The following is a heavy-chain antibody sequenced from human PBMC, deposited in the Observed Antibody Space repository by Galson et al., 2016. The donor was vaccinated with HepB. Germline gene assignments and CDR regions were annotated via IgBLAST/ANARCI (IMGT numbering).Heavy chain of an antibody. D-gene: IGHD3-22*01. CDR3: ALPLINNYYDSTNYRRQTYFVS. CDR1: GFSLTTSGVG. J-gene: IGHJ4*02. CDR2: IYWDDDK. V-gene: IGHV2-5*02. Sequence: PALVKPTQTLTLTCTFSGFSLTTSGVGVGWIRQPPGKALEWLAVIYWDDDKRYSPSLKTRLTITKDTSKNQVVLTVTNMDPVDTATYYCALPLINNYYDSTNYRRQTYFVSWGQGTLVTVSS.